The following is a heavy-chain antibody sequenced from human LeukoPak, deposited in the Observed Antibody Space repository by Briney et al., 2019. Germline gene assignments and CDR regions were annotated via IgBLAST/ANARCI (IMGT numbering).Heavy chain of an antibody. D-gene: IGHD6-19*01. CDR3: ARHSGYSSGPDFDY. CDR1: GGSISGYS. CDR2: ISCSGNT. V-gene: IGHV4-59*08. Sequence: PSETLSLTCNVSGGSISGYSWSWIRQPPGKGLEWIGYISCSGNTNYNPSLMRRVTISVDTSKSQFSLNLTSVTAADTAVYFCARHSGYSSGPDFDYWGQGTLVTVSS. J-gene: IGHJ4*02.